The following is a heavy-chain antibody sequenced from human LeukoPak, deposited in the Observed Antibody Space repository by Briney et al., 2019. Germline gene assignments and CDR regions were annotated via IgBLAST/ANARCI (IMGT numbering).Heavy chain of an antibody. CDR3: ARTAVAGTLRWFDL. D-gene: IGHD6-19*01. Sequence: PGGSLRLSCVASDFSFSNFCMHWVRQAPGKGLEGLSFIRYDGSNNYQGVCVIGRYSKSRDNSKNTLHLQMNTLRPDDTAVYYCARTAVAGTLRWFDLWGQGTLVIVSS. J-gene: IGHJ5*02. CDR1: DFSFSNFC. CDR2: IRYDGSNN. V-gene: IGHV3-30*02.